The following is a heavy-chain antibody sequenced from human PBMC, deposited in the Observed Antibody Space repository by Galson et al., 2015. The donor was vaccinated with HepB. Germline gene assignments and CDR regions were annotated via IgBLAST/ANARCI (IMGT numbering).Heavy chain of an antibody. CDR2: ISAYNVNT. CDR1: GYTFSSYG. D-gene: IGHD3-22*01. J-gene: IGHJ6*02. Sequence: SVKVSCKASGYTFSSYGISWVRQAPGQGLEWMGWISAYNVNTKYAQKLQGRVTMTTDTSTSTAYMELRSLRSDDTAVYYCARDKKESISGYSIYYYYYGMNVWGQGTTVTVSS. CDR3: ARDKKESISGYSIYYYYYGMNV. V-gene: IGHV1-18*04.